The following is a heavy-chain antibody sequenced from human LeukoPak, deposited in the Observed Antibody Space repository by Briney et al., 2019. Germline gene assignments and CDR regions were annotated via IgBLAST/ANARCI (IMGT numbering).Heavy chain of an antibody. J-gene: IGHJ6*02. D-gene: IGHD3-3*01. CDR1: GFTFSSYS. V-gene: IGHV3-48*01. Sequence: GGSLRLSCAASGFTFSSYSMNWVRQAPGKGLEWVSYINSGSSTMYYADSVKGRFTISRDNAKNSLYLQMNSLRAEDTAVYYCAKCPEADRITIFGVVTNYGMDVWGQGTTVTVSS. CDR2: INSGSSTM. CDR3: AKCPEADRITIFGVVTNYGMDV.